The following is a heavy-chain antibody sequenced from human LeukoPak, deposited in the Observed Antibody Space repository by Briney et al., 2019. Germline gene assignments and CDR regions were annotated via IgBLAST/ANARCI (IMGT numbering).Heavy chain of an antibody. CDR3: ARGYSGSFYSRAFDY. Sequence: SETLSLTCTVSGGSISSSSYYWGWIRQPPGKGLEWIGSIYYSGSTYYNPSLKSRVTIFVDTSKNQFSLKLSSVTAADTAVYYCARGYSGSFYSRAFDYWGQGTLVTVSS. CDR2: IYYSGST. CDR1: GGSISSSSYY. D-gene: IGHD1-26*01. J-gene: IGHJ4*02. V-gene: IGHV4-39*07.